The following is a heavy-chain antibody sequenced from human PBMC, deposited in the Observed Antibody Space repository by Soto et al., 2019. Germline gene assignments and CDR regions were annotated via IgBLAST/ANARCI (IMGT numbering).Heavy chain of an antibody. J-gene: IGHJ6*02. Sequence: PGGSLRLSCAASGFTFSSYAMSWVRQAPGKGLEWVSAISGSGGSTYYADSVKGRFTISRDNSKNTLYLQMNSLRAEDTAVYYCAKVICGGDCYYYYYYGMDVWGQGTTVTVSS. CDR2: ISGSGGST. CDR3: AKVICGGDCYYYYYYGMDV. CDR1: GFTFSSYA. D-gene: IGHD2-21*02. V-gene: IGHV3-23*01.